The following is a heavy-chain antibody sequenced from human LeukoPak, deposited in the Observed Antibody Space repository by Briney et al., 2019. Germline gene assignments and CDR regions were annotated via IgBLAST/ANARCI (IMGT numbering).Heavy chain of an antibody. CDR3: AKDDAWLQYGN. D-gene: IGHD5-24*01. V-gene: IGHV3-23*01. Sequence: GGSLRLSCAASGFTFSSYGMTWVRQAPGKGLEWVSAIHGSDDNTHYADSVKGRFTISRDKSKNTLYLQMNSLRADDTAVYYCAKDDAWLQYGNWGRGTLVTVSS. CDR2: IHGSDDNT. J-gene: IGHJ4*02. CDR1: GFTFSSYG.